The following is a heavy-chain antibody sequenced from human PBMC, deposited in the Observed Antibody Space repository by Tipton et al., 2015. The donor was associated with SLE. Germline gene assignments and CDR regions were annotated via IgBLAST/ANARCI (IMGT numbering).Heavy chain of an antibody. J-gene: IGHJ4*02. CDR1: GYTFTNYY. CDR3: AKIPLLHYNSGDYYDTSNDS. Sequence: QLVQSGAEVKKPGASVKVSCKASGYTFTNYYIHWVRQVPGQGLEWMGRIHPSSGGTNYAQRFQGRVTMTRDTSITTAYMELSRLRSDDTAVYFCAKIPLLHYNSGDYYDTSNDSWGQGTLVTVSS. CDR2: IHPSSGGT. D-gene: IGHD3-10*01. V-gene: IGHV1-2*06.